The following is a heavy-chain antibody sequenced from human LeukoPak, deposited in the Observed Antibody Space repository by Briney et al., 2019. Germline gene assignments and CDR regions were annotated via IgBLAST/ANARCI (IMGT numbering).Heavy chain of an antibody. CDR1: GCSISSYY. J-gene: IGHJ5*02. CDR3: ARGLGFGANWFDP. Sequence: SETLCLTCTVSGCSISSYYWSWVRQPPGKGLEWIGYIYYSGSTNYNPSLKSRVTISVDTSKNQFSLKLSSVTAADTAVYYCARGLGFGANWFDPWGQGTLVTVSS. V-gene: IGHV4-59*01. D-gene: IGHD3-10*01. CDR2: IYYSGST.